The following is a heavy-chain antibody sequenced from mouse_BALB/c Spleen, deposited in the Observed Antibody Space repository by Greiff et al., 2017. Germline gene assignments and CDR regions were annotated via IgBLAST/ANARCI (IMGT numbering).Heavy chain of an antibody. V-gene: IGHV1-69*02. CDR3: TRSIYYGSSYYAMDY. D-gene: IGHD1-1*01. J-gene: IGHJ4*01. Sequence: QVQLLQPGAELVRPGASVKLSCKASGYTFTSYWINWVKQRPGQGLEWIGNIYPSDSYTNYNQKFKDKATLTVDKSSSTAYMQLSSPTSEDSAVYYCTRSIYYGSSYYAMDYWGQGTSVTVSS. CDR2: IYPSDSYT. CDR1: GYTFTSYW.